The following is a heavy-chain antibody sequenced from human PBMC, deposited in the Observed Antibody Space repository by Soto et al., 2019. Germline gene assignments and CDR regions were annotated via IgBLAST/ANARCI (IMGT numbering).Heavy chain of an antibody. CDR2: IKQDGSET. D-gene: IGHD3-3*01. V-gene: IGHV3-7*01. Sequence: GGSLRLSFAASGFTVSGYWMSWVRQAPGKGLEWVANIKQDGSETYYVDSVKGRFTISRDNANAKNSLYLQMNSLRAEDTAVYYCARGSDFWSGDPALFDYWGQGT. CDR3: ARGSDFWSGDPALFDY. CDR1: GFTVSGYW. J-gene: IGHJ4*02.